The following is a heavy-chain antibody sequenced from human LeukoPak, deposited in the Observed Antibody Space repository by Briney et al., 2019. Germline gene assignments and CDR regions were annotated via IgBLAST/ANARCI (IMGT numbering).Heavy chain of an antibody. Sequence: GGSLRLSCAASGFTFSSYSMNWVRQAPGKGLEWVSYISGSSSTIYYADSVKGRFTISRDNAKNSLYLQMNSLRAEDTAVYYCARIGLRENYWGQGTLVTVSS. CDR3: ARIGLRENY. D-gene: IGHD5-12*01. CDR1: GFTFSSYS. J-gene: IGHJ4*02. V-gene: IGHV3-48*01. CDR2: ISGSSSTI.